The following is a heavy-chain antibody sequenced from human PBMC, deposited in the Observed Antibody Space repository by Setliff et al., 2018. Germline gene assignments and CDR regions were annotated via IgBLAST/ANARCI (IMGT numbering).Heavy chain of an antibody. J-gene: IGHJ4*02. D-gene: IGHD2-21*01. Sequence: SETLSLTCAVSNFSVNSGYTWGWIRQPPGKGLEWIGIMFDNVGTFYNPSLKSRVTMSADTSKGELSLKLTFVTAADTAVYYCASQRLARYFDNWGQGTLVTVSS. CDR2: MFDNVGT. CDR1: NFSVNSGYT. CDR3: ASQRLARYFDN. V-gene: IGHV4-38-2*01.